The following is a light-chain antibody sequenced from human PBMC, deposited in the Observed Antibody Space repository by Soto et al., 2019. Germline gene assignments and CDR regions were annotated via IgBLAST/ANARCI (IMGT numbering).Light chain of an antibody. CDR1: QYINSY. CDR2: AAT. V-gene: IGKV1-39*01. J-gene: IGKJ1*01. CDR3: QQSYTAPRT. Sequence: DIQMTQSPSSLSASVGDRVTITCRASQYINSYLNWYQQKPGKAPKLLIFAATRLQSGVPSRFSASASGTDVTFTISSLQPEDFATYYCQQSYTAPRTFGHGTKVEMK.